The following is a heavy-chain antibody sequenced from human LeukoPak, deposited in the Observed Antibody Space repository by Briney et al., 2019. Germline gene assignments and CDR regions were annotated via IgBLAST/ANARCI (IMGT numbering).Heavy chain of an antibody. J-gene: IGHJ4*02. CDR2: ISYDGSNK. CDR1: GFTFSSYG. D-gene: IGHD2-15*01. V-gene: IGHV3-30*18. Sequence: PGRSLRLSCAASGFTFSSYGMRWVRQAPGKGMGWVAVISYDGSNKYYADSVKGRFTISRVNTKSSMCLQMNREREEGTAVYYCAKDLGYCSGGSCYEIDYWGQGTLVTVSS. CDR3: AKDLGYCSGGSCYEIDY.